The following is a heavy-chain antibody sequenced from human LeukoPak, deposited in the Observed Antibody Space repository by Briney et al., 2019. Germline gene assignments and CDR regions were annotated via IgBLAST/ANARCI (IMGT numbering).Heavy chain of an antibody. CDR1: GGTVTSSTYF. D-gene: IGHD1-14*01. CDR2: ISYSGAT. CDR3: ARDGFYYHYYMDV. V-gene: IGHV4-39*07. J-gene: IGHJ6*03. Sequence: TSETLSLTCTLSGGTVTSSTYFWGWIRPPPGKGLEWIGSISYSGATYYNPSLKSRVSMSVHTSKNQFSLKLSSVTAADTAVYYCARDGFYYHYYMDVWGEGTTVTVSS.